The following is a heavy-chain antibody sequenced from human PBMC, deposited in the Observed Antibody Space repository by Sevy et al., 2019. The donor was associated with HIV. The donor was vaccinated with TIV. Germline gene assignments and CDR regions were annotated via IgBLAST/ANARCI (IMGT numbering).Heavy chain of an antibody. D-gene: IGHD6-19*01. CDR2: ISYDGSNK. V-gene: IGHV3-30-3*01. CDR1: GFTFSSYA. Sequence: GESLRLSCAASGFTFSSYAMHWVRQAPGKGLEWVAVISYDGSNKYYADSVKGRFTISRDNSKNTLYLQMNSLRAEDTAVYYCARRRYSSGWENFDYWGQGTMVTVSS. CDR3: ARRRYSSGWENFDY. J-gene: IGHJ4*02.